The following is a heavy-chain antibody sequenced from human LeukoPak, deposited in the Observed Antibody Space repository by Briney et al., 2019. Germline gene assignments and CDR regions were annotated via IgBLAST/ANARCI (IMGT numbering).Heavy chain of an antibody. CDR1: GGSISGYY. CDR3: ARDRERAFDI. V-gene: IGHV4-59*01. CDR2: ISYSGST. J-gene: IGHJ3*02. Sequence: PSETLAVICTVSGGSISGYYWDWIRQPPGKGLEWIGYISYSGSTNYNPSLKSRVTISVDTPKNQCSLKLSTVTAADTAVYYCARDRERAFDIWGQGTLVTVSS. D-gene: IGHD1-26*01.